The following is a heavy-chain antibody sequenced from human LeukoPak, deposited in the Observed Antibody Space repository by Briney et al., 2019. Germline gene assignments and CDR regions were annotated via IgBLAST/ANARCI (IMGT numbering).Heavy chain of an antibody. Sequence: GGSLRLSCIASGFTFSRYWMTWVRQAPGKGLEWVANIKEDGSAKYYVDSMKGRFTISRDNAKNSLYLQINSLRAEDTAVYYCARDSPGYGGYSYWGQGTLVTVSS. J-gene: IGHJ4*02. CDR1: GFTFSRYW. V-gene: IGHV3-7*04. D-gene: IGHD5-12*01. CDR3: ARDSPGYGGYSY. CDR2: IKEDGSAK.